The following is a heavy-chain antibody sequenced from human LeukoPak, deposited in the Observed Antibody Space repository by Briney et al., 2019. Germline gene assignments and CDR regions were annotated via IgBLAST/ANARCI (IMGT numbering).Heavy chain of an antibody. CDR1: GFTFSNAW. CDR3: TTAGPHYDILTGYTYFDY. J-gene: IGHJ4*02. D-gene: IGHD3-9*01. Sequence: PGGSLRLSCAASGFTFSNAWMSWVRQAPGKGLEWVGRIKSKTDGGTTDYAAPVKGRFTISRDDSKNTLYLQMNSLKTEDTAVYYCTTAGPHYDILTGYTYFDYWGQGTLVTVSS. V-gene: IGHV3-15*01. CDR2: IKSKTDGGTT.